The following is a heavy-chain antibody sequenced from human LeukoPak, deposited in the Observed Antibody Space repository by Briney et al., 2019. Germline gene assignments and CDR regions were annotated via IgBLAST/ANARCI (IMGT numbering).Heavy chain of an antibody. Sequence: GGSLRLSCAASGFTFSSYGMHWVRQAPGKGLEWVAVISYDGSNKYYADSVKGRFTISRDNSKNTLYLQMNSPRAEDTAVYYCAKDQIDYGDYAGYDAFDIWGQGTMVTVSS. J-gene: IGHJ3*02. CDR2: ISYDGSNK. V-gene: IGHV3-30*18. CDR1: GFTFSSYG. CDR3: AKDQIDYGDYAGYDAFDI. D-gene: IGHD4-17*01.